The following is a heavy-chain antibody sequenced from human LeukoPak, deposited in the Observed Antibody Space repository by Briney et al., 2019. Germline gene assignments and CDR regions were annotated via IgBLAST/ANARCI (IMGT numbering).Heavy chain of an antibody. CDR2: IRSKAYGGTT. D-gene: IGHD6-19*01. CDR3: TRVGIAVAATGYYYMDV. Sequence: PGGSLRLSCTASGFTFGDYAMRGARQAPGEGLEWVVFIRSKAYGGTTEYAASVKGRFTISRDDSKSIAYLQMNSLKTEDTAVYYCTRVGIAVAATGYYYMDVWGKGTTVTVSS. J-gene: IGHJ6*03. CDR1: GFTFGDYA. V-gene: IGHV3-49*04.